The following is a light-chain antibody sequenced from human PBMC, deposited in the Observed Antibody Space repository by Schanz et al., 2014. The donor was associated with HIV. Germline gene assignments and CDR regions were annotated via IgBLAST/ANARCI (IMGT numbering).Light chain of an antibody. CDR1: SSDVGSYNR. CDR3: SSYAGINNFVI. V-gene: IGLV2-8*01. Sequence: QSALTQPPSASGSPGQSVTISCTGTSSDVGSYNRVSWYQQHPGKAPKLMIYEVSKRPSGVPDRFSGSKSGSTASLTVSGLQAEDEADYYCSSYAGINNFVIFGGGTKLTVL. J-gene: IGLJ2*01. CDR2: EVS.